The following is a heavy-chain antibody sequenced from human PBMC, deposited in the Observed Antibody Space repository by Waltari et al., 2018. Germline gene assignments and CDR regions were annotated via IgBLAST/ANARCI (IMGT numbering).Heavy chain of an antibody. CDR2: IHRSGRT. Sequence: QLQLQQSGPGLVKPSESLSLTCAVSGDYMSSSYWWSWVRQPPGKGLEWIGQIHRSGRTNNNPSLESRVTRSIDTSNNQFSLKVPSATAADTAVYYCARDRGRGLYLDTWGQGTLVTVSP. CDR3: ARDRGRGLYLDT. J-gene: IGHJ4*02. V-gene: IGHV4-4*02. D-gene: IGHD2-15*01. CDR1: GDYMSSSYW.